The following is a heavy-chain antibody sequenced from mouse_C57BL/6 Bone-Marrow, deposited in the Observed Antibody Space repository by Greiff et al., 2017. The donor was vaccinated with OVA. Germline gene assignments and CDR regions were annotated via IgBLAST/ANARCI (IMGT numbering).Heavy chain of an antibody. CDR2: TWSGGST. Sequence: VQLQQSGPGLVQPSQSLSITCTVSGFSLTSYGVHWVRQSPGKGLEWLGVTWSGGSTDYNAAFISRLSISKDNSKSQVFFKMNSLQADDTAIYYCARKHYGYDAWFAYWGQGTLVTVSA. V-gene: IGHV2-2*01. J-gene: IGHJ3*01. CDR3: ARKHYGYDAWFAY. D-gene: IGHD2-2*01. CDR1: GFSLTSYG.